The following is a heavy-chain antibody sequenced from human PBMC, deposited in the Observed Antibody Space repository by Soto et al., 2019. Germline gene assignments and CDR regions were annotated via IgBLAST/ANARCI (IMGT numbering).Heavy chain of an antibody. CDR1: GYTFTSYG. J-gene: IGHJ5*02. D-gene: IGHD3-10*02. Sequence: ASVKVSCKASGYTFTSYGISWVRQAPGQGLEWMGWISTYNGNTNYAQKFQGRVTMTTDTSASTAYMELRSLRSDDTAVYYCARVYERLTMSKNWFDPWGQGALVTVSS. V-gene: IGHV1-18*01. CDR3: ARVYERLTMSKNWFDP. CDR2: ISTYNGNT.